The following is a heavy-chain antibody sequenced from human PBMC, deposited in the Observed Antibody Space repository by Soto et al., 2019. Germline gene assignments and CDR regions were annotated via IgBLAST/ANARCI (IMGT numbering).Heavy chain of an antibody. J-gene: IGHJ5*02. Sequence: GESLKISCKGSGYTFSTYWIGWVRQMPGKGLEWMGDIYPGDSETRYSPSFQGRVTISADKSISTAYLQWSSLEASDTAMYYCISGYYTWFDPWGHGTMVTVSS. D-gene: IGHD3-3*01. CDR2: IYPGDSET. CDR3: ISGYYTWFDP. CDR1: GYTFSTYW. V-gene: IGHV5-51*01.